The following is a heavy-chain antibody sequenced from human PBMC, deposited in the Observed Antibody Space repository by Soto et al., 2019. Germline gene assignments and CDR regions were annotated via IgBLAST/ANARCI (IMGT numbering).Heavy chain of an antibody. CDR3: ARETDTSMVDY. V-gene: IGHV1-8*01. CDR1: GYNFSAYY. CDR2: LTPRNGQT. Sequence: QVQLVQSGAEVKKPGASVKVSCQTSGYNFSAYYFNWVRQAAGQGPEWMGWLTPRNGQTGYVQKFRGRVTMPRDTSIATVYLKLRTLTYQDTAIYFCARETDTSMVDYWGQGTLVTVSS. D-gene: IGHD5-18*01. J-gene: IGHJ4*02.